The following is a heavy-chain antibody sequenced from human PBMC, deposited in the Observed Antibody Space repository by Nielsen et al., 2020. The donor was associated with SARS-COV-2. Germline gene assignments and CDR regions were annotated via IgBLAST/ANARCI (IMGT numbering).Heavy chain of an antibody. D-gene: IGHD6-19*01. CDR3: ARVRYSSGWYGDY. V-gene: IGHV1-8*01. Sequence: ASVKVSCKASGYSFTSFDINWVRQATGQGLEWMGWMNPNSGNRGYAQKFQGRVTMTRNTSISTAYMELSSLTSEDTAVYYCARVRYSSGWYGDYWGQGTLVTVSS. J-gene: IGHJ4*02. CDR1: GYSFTSFD. CDR2: MNPNSGNR.